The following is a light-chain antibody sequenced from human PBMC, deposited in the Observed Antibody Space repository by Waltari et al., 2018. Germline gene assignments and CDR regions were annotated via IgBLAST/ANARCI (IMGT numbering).Light chain of an antibody. CDR2: LNSYGSH. Sequence: QLVVTQSPSASASLGASVKLTCTLSSGHSTYTIAWHQQQSGKGPRYLMRLNSYGSHIKGDGVPDRLAGSSCGAERYLTISSLQSEDEADYYCQTWDTGIRVFGGGTKLTVL. J-gene: IGLJ3*02. V-gene: IGLV4-69*01. CDR3: QTWDTGIRV. CDR1: SGHSTYT.